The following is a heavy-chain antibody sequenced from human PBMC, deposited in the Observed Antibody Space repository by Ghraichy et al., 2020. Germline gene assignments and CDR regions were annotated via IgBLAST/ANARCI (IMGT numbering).Heavy chain of an antibody. J-gene: IGHJ3*02. V-gene: IGHV3-43*01. CDR2: IGWGGGDS. D-gene: IGHD2-2*02. CDR1: GFIFDDYT. Sequence: GGSLRLSCAASGFIFDDYTMHWVRQAPGKGLEWVSLIGWGGGDSYYADSVKGRFTISRDNRKNSLYLQMNSLTTEDTALYYCAKDSSFCTSTNCFTAEGFDIRGQGTMVTVSS. CDR3: AKDSSFCTSTNCFTAEGFDI.